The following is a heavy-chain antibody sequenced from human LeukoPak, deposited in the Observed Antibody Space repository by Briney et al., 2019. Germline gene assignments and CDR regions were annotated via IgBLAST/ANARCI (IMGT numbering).Heavy chain of an antibody. CDR1: GGSISSYY. CDR2: IYTSGST. Sequence: SETLSLTCTVSGGSISSYYWSWIRQPAGKGLEWIGRIYTSGSTNYNPSLKSRVTMSVDTSKNQFSLKLSSVTAADTAVYYCARTPDHYYDSSGYYSTPFDYWAREPWSPSPQ. V-gene: IGHV4-4*07. D-gene: IGHD3-22*01. CDR3: ARTPDHYYDSSGYYSTPFDY. J-gene: IGHJ4*02.